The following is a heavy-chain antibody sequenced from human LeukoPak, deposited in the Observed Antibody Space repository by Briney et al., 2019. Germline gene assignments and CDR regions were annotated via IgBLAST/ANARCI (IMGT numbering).Heavy chain of an antibody. CDR3: ARGGSRYQLLNWFDP. J-gene: IGHJ5*02. CDR2: IYHTSST. D-gene: IGHD2-2*01. Sequence: SETLSLTCTVSGYSISSGYYWAWIRQTPGKGLEWIGSIYHTSSTYCNPSLRSRVTISVDTSKNQFSLKLSSLTAADTAVCYCARGGSRYQLLNWFDPWGQGTLVTVSS. CDR1: GYSISSGYY. V-gene: IGHV4-38-2*02.